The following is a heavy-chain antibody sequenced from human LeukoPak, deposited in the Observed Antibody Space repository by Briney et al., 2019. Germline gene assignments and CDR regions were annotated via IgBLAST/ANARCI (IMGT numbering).Heavy chain of an antibody. Sequence: PGGSLRLSCAASGFIFSSYEMNWVRQAPGKGLEWLSYISSSGSVIYYADSVKGRFTISRDNAKNSLYLQMNSLRAEDTAVYYCARHVIYGSSGYHRFDYWGQGTLVTVSS. CDR1: GFIFSSYE. D-gene: IGHD3-22*01. V-gene: IGHV3-48*03. CDR2: ISSSGSVI. CDR3: ARHVIYGSSGYHRFDY. J-gene: IGHJ4*02.